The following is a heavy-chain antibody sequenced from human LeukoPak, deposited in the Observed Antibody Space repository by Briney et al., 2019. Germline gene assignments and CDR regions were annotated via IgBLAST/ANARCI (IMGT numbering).Heavy chain of an antibody. Sequence: PGGSMRLSCAVSGITLSNYGMSWVRQPPGKGLEWVAGISDTGGSTNYAASVKGRFTISRDNPKNTLYLQMNRLRGGGQGWEFRAKRGGVIRGILVRFPQQAYHLDLWGQGAPVTVSS. CDR1: GITLSNYG. J-gene: IGHJ4*01. CDR3: AKRGGVIRGILVRFPQQAYHLDL. CDR2: ISDTGGST. V-gene: IGHV3-23*01. D-gene: IGHD2-8*02.